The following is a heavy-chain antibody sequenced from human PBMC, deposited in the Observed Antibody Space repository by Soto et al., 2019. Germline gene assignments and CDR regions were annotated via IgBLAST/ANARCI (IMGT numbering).Heavy chain of an antibody. CDR3: ARDEGAGSSSWYYYYYYGMDV. CDR2: ISAYNGNT. Sequence: QVQLVQSGAEVKKPGASVKVSCKASGYTFTSYGISWVRQAPGQGLEWMGWISAYNGNTNYAQQLQGRVTMTTDTSTSTAYMGLRSLRSDDTAVYYCARDEGAGSSSWYYYYYYGMDVWGQGTTVTVSS. CDR1: GYTFTSYG. D-gene: IGHD6-13*01. J-gene: IGHJ6*02. V-gene: IGHV1-18*01.